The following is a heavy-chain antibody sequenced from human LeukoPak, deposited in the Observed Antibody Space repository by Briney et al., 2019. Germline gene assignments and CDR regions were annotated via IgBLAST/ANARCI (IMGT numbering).Heavy chain of an antibody. CDR2: ISLSGSPI. V-gene: IGHV3-48*04. CDR1: GFTFDKYN. D-gene: IGHD1-14*01. CDR3: ARDRGNQRGYYYYYMDV. Sequence: GGSLRLSCAAAGFTFDKYNMNWVRQAPGKGLEWISYISLSGSPIYYADSVRGRFTISRDNAKNSLYLQMNSLRAEDTAVYYCARDRGNQRGYYYYYMDVWGKGTTVTVSS. J-gene: IGHJ6*03.